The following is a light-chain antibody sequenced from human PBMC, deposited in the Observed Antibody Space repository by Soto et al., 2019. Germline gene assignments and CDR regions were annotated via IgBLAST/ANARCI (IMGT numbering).Light chain of an antibody. CDR2: GAS. Sequence: EIVLTQSPGTLSLSPGERATLSCRASQSFNSNYLAWYQQNPGQAPRLLISGASNRATGIPDRFSGSGSGTDFTLTIRRLEPEDFAVYYCQQYGSSGTFGQGTKVDIK. J-gene: IGKJ1*01. V-gene: IGKV3-20*01. CDR1: QSFNSNY. CDR3: QQYGSSGT.